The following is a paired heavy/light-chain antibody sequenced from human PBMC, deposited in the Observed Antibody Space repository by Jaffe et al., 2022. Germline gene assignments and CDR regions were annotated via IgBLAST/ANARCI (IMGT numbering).Light chain of an antibody. J-gene: IGKJ2*01. CDR2: GAS. CDR1: QSVSSN. V-gene: IGKV3-15*01. CDR3: QQYNNWPPDT. Sequence: EIVMTQSPATLSVSPGERATLSCRASQSVSSNLAWYQQKPGQAPRLLIYGASTRATGIPARFSGSGSGTEFTLTISSLQSEDFAVYYCQQYNNWPPDTFGQGTKLEIK.
Heavy chain of an antibody. CDR3: ARPGGGKRIRVRVTRSAFDI. J-gene: IGHJ3*02. Sequence: EVQLVQSGAEVKKPGESLKISCKGSGYSFTSYWIGWVRQMPGKGLEWMGIIYPGDSDTRYSPSFQGQVTISADKSISTAYLQWSSLKASDTAMYYCARPGGGKRIRVRVTRSAFDIWGQGTMVTVSS. CDR2: IYPGDSDT. D-gene: IGHD3-16*01. CDR1: GYSFTSYW. V-gene: IGHV5-51*03.